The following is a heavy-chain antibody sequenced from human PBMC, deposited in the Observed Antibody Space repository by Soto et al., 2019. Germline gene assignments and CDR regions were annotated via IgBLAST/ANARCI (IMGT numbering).Heavy chain of an antibody. V-gene: IGHV3-9*01. CDR1: GFTFSYYD. D-gene: IGHD3-9*01. CDR3: ASGRGYDILTGYYPYFDY. Sequence: GGSLRLSCAASGFTFSYYDMTWIRQAAGKGLEWVSYISWNSGSIGYADSVKGRFTISRDNAKKSLYLQMNSLRAEDTALYYCASGRGYDILTGYYPYFDYWGQGALVTVSS. CDR2: ISWNSGSI. J-gene: IGHJ4*02.